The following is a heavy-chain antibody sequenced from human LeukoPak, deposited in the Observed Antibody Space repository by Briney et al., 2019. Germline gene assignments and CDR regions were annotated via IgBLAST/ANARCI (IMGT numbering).Heavy chain of an antibody. CDR3: AREDSGTYPLDY. CDR2: INHSGST. D-gene: IGHD2-21*01. J-gene: IGHJ4*02. CDR1: GGSVSSGSYY. Sequence: PSETLSLTCTVSGGSVSSGSYYWSWIRQPPGKGLEWIGEINHSGSTNYNPSLKSRVTISVDTSKNQFSLKLSFVTAADTAVYYCAREDSGTYPLDYWGQGTLVTVSS. V-gene: IGHV4-61*01.